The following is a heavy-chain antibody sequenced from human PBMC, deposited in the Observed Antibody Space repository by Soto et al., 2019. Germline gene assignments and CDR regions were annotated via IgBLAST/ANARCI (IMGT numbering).Heavy chain of an antibody. CDR1: GFSLTTSGVG. J-gene: IGHJ4*02. Sequence: GPAQVKPRQTLTLTCTFSGFSLTTSGVGVGWIRQSPGRAPEWLALIYWDDDKRYSPSLKSRLTITKDASKNQVVLTMADLDPADTATYYCAHRVLRTVFGMVTTTAIYFDFWGQGTPVAVSS. CDR3: AHRVLRTVFGMVTTTAIYFDF. CDR2: IYWDDDK. V-gene: IGHV2-5*02. D-gene: IGHD3-3*01.